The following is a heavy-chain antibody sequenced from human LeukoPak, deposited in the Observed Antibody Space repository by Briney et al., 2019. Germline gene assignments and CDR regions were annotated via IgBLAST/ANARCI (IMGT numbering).Heavy chain of an antibody. CDR1: GFTFSVSW. CDR2: IKYDGSEK. CDR3: ARASPERGYSYGPLDNYFDY. Sequence: QSGGSLRLSCAASGFTFSVSWMSWVRQAPGKGLEWVANIKYDGSEKYYVDSVKGRFTIYRDNAKNSLYLQMNSLRAEDTAVYYCARASPERGYSYGPLDNYFDYWGQGTRVTVSS. V-gene: IGHV3-7*01. J-gene: IGHJ4*02. D-gene: IGHD5-18*01.